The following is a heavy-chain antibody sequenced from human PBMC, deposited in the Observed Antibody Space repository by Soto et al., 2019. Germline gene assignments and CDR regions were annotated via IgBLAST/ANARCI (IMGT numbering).Heavy chain of an antibody. CDR1: GYSFTTSW. Sequence: GESLKISCQGSGYSFTTSWIGWVRQMPGKGLEWMGLIYPGDSDTRYSPSFQGQVTITVGKSINTAYLQWSGLKASDTAIYYCARRLSAIEGFDYWGQGTVVTVSS. D-gene: IGHD2-21*01. V-gene: IGHV5-51*01. J-gene: IGHJ4*02. CDR2: IYPGDSDT. CDR3: ARRLSAIEGFDY.